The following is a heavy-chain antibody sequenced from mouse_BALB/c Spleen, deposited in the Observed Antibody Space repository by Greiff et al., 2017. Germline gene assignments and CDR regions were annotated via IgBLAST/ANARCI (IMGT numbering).Heavy chain of an antibody. J-gene: IGHJ2*01. D-gene: IGHD4-1*01. CDR1: GYTFTSYW. V-gene: IGHV1-5*01. CDR3: TRSKLTGTYFDY. CDR2: IYPGNSDT. Sequence: EVQLQQSGTVLARPGASVKMSCKASGYTFTSYWMHWVKQRPGQGLEWIGAIYPGNSDTSYNQKFKGKAKLTAVTSTSTAYMELSSLTNEDSAVYYCTRSKLTGTYFDYWGQGTTLTVSS.